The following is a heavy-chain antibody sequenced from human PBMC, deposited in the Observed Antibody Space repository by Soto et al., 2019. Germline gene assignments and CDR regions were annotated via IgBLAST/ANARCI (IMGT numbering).Heavy chain of an antibody. D-gene: IGHD2-15*01. CDR3: EKGRRCSGGRCYQEEFEE. Sequence: QVQLVESGGGVVQPGRSLRLSCAASGFTFSSYGMHWVRQSPGKGLEWVAAISYDGSNRYYADSVKGRFTISRDNSKNNLYLQMDSLSAEDTAVYYCEKGRRCSGGRCYQEEFEEWGQGTLVTVSS. J-gene: IGHJ4*02. CDR1: GFTFSSYG. CDR2: ISYDGSNR. V-gene: IGHV3-30*18.